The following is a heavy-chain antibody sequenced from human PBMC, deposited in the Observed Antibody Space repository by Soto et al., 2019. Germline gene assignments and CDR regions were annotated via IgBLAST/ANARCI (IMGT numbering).Heavy chain of an antibody. Sequence: QLQLQESGPGLVKPSETLSLTCIVSGGSISSSSYYWGWIRQPPGKGLEWIGSIYYSGSTYYNPSLKSRVTISVGTSKNRISLKLSSVTAADTAVYYCAGNRITIFGTGGWFDPWGQGTLVTVSS. CDR1: GGSISSSSYY. CDR2: IYYSGST. V-gene: IGHV4-39*01. J-gene: IGHJ5*02. CDR3: AGNRITIFGTGGWFDP. D-gene: IGHD3-3*01.